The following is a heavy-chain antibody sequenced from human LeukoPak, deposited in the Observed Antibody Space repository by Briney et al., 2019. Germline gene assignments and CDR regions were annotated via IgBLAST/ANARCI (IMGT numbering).Heavy chain of an antibody. CDR1: GGSISSGDYY. CDR2: IYYGGST. D-gene: IGHD3-10*01. J-gene: IGHJ5*02. Sequence: SETLSLTCTVSGGSISSGDYYWSWIRQPPGKGLGWIGYIYYGGSTYYDPSLKSRITISVDTSKNQFSLKLSSVTAADTAVYYCARSRFRVSETYSYWFDPWGQGTLVTVSS. V-gene: IGHV4-30-4*01. CDR3: ARSRFRVSETYSYWFDP.